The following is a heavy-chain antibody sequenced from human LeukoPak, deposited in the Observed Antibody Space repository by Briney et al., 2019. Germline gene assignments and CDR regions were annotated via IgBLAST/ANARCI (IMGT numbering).Heavy chain of an antibody. CDR3: GRLRNYFGSGSYYNVDAFDI. V-gene: IGHV1-69*01. CDR1: GGTFSSYA. Sequence: SVKVSCKASGGTFSSYAISWVRQAPGQGLEWMGGIIPIFGTANYAQKFQGRVTITADESTSTAYMELSSLRSEDTAGYYCGRLRNYFGSGSYYNVDAFDIWGQGTMVTVFS. D-gene: IGHD3-10*01. CDR2: IIPIFGTA. J-gene: IGHJ3*02.